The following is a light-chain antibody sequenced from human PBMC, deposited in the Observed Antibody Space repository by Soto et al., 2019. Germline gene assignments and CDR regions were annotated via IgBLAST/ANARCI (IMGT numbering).Light chain of an antibody. Sequence: DIQMTQSPSSLSASVGDRVTIACRASQSISSSLNWYQQKPGKAPKLLIYAASSLQSGVTSRFSGSGSETDFTLTISSLQPEDFAIYYCQQSFSIPLTFGGGTKVEI. CDR1: QSISSS. J-gene: IGKJ4*01. CDR3: QQSFSIPLT. V-gene: IGKV1-39*01. CDR2: AAS.